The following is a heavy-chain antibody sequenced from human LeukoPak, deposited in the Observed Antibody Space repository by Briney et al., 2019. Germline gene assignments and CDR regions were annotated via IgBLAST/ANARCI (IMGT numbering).Heavy chain of an antibody. Sequence: GGSLRLSCAASGFTFSSYSMNWVRRAPGKGLEWVSSISSSSSYIYYADSVKGRFTISRDNAKNSLYLQMNSLRAEDTAVYYCARREDCGGDSCPDAFDIWGQGTMVTVSS. J-gene: IGHJ3*02. CDR2: ISSSSSYI. CDR3: ARREDCGGDSCPDAFDI. V-gene: IGHV3-21*01. CDR1: GFTFSSYS. D-gene: IGHD2-21*02.